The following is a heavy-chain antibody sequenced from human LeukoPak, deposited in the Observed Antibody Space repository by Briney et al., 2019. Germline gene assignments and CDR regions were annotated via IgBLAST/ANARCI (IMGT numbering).Heavy chain of an antibody. J-gene: IGHJ3*02. Sequence: GGSLRLSCAASGFTFNSYSMNWFRQAPGKGLEWVSSISSSSRFIYYADSMKGRFTISRDNAKNSLYLQMTSLRAEDTAVYYCARMVAAFDIWGQGTKVTVSS. V-gene: IGHV3-21*01. CDR2: ISSSSRFI. CDR3: ARMVAAFDI. CDR1: GFTFNSYS. D-gene: IGHD2-15*01.